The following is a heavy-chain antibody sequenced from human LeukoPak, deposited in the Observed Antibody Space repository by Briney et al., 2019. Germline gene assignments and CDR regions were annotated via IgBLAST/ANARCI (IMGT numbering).Heavy chain of an antibody. CDR2: IYYSGST. J-gene: IGHJ4*02. V-gene: IGHV4-39*01. CDR3: ASTRLGEGYYYDSSGYYYDY. Sequence: SETLSLTCTVSGGSISSSSYYWGWIRQPPGKGLEWIGSIYYSGSTYYNPPLKSRVTISVDTSKNQFSLKLSSVTAADTAVYYCASTRLGEGYYYDSSGYYYDYWGQGTLVTVSS. CDR1: GGSISSSSYY. D-gene: IGHD3-22*01.